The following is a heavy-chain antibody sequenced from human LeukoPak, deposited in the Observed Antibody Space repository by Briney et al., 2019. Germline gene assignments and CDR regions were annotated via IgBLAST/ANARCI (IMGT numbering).Heavy chain of an antibody. CDR2: IYYTGAT. D-gene: IGHD6-19*01. Sequence: KPSETLSLTCTVSGGSISSYYWTWIRQPPGKGLEWIGYIYYTGATSYNPSLKSRVTISVDTSKKRFSLKLTSVTAADTAVYYCARYGGSGWVIDNWGQGTLVTVSS. CDR1: GGSISSYY. J-gene: IGHJ4*02. V-gene: IGHV4-59*08. CDR3: ARYGGSGWVIDN.